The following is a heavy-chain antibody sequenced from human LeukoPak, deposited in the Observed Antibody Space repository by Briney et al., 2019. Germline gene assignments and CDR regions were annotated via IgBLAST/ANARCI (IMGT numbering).Heavy chain of an antibody. J-gene: IGHJ3*02. V-gene: IGHV3-30-3*01. CDR3: ARVDYCSSTSCTDTPAFDI. CDR2: ISYDESNK. CDR1: GFTFSSYA. Sequence: GGSLRLSCAASGFTFSSYAMHWVRQAPGKGLEWVAVISYDESNKYYADSVKGRFTISRDNSKNTLYLQMNSLRAEDTAVYYCARVDYCSSTSCTDTPAFDIWGQGTMVTVSS. D-gene: IGHD2-2*01.